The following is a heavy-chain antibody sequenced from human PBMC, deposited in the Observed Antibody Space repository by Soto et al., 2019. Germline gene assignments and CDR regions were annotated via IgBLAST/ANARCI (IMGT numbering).Heavy chain of an antibody. J-gene: IGHJ5*02. D-gene: IGHD6-6*01. CDR2: INPSGGST. V-gene: IGHV1-46*01. CDR3: ARDRLGCSSSSSWFDP. Sequence: ASVKVSCKASGYTFTSYYMHWVRQAPGQELEWMGIINPSGGSTSYAQKFQGRVTMTRDTSTSTVYMELSRLRSDDTAVYYCARDRLGCSSSSSWFDPWGQGTLVTVSS. CDR1: GYTFTSYY.